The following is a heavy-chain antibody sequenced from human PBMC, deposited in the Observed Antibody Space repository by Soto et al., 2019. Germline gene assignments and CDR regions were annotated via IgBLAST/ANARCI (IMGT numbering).Heavy chain of an antibody. CDR2: INSDGSGT. D-gene: IGHD3-10*01. CDR1: GFTFSTYW. Sequence: GSLRLSCAASGFTFSTYWMHWVRQAPGKGLVWISHINSDGSGTTYADSVKGRFTISRDNAKNTLYLQMNSLRAEDTAVYYCTRDSWGVHHWGQGTLVTVSS. CDR3: TRDSWGVHH. J-gene: IGHJ1*01. V-gene: IGHV3-74*01.